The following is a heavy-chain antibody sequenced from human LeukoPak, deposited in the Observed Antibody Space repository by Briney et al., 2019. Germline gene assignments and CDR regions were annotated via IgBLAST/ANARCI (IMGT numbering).Heavy chain of an antibody. J-gene: IGHJ4*02. CDR2: IYSGGST. D-gene: IGHD1-1*01. V-gene: IGHV3-53*01. CDR1: GFTFSSNH. CDR3: ARGPAGYN. Sequence: GGSLRLSCAASGFTFSSNHMSWVRQAPGKGLEGVSVIYSGGSTDYSDSVTGRFTISRDNLKNTLYLQMNSLRAEDTAVYYCARGPAGYNWGQGTLVTFSS.